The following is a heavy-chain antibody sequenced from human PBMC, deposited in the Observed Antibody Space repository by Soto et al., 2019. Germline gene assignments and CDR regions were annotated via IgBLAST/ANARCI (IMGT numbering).Heavy chain of an antibody. Sequence: QITLKESGPTLVKPTQTLTLTCTFSGFSLTTRGVGVGWIRQPPGKALECLALIYWDDDKRYSPSLQSRLSTXKXTXXTQVVLTMTNVDPVDTATYYCAHIPNYYQYDWFDPWGQGTLVSVSS. D-gene: IGHD3-16*01. CDR3: AHIPNYYQYDWFDP. J-gene: IGHJ5*02. CDR2: IYWDDDK. V-gene: IGHV2-5*02. CDR1: GFSLTTRGVG.